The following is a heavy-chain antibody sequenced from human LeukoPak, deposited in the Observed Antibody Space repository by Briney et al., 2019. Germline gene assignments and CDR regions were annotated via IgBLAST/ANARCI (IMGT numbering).Heavy chain of an antibody. Sequence: PSETLSLTCTVSGGSISSSSYYWCWIRQPPGKGLEWIGSIYYSGSTYYNPSLKSRVTISVDTSKNQFSLKLSSVTAADTAVYYCASTGIAVAGHYFDYWGQGTLVTVSS. CDR1: GGSISSSSYY. J-gene: IGHJ4*02. D-gene: IGHD6-19*01. CDR3: ASTGIAVAGHYFDY. CDR2: IYYSGST. V-gene: IGHV4-39*01.